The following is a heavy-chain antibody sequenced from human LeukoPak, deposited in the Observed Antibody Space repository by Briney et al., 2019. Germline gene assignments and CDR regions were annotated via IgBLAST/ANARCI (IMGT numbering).Heavy chain of an antibody. J-gene: IGHJ6*03. V-gene: IGHV3-20*04. CDR2: ISWNGGST. D-gene: IGHD2-15*01. Sequence: PGGSLRLSCAASGFTFDDYGMSWVRQAPGKGLEWVSGISWNGGSTGYADSVKGRFTISRDNAKNSLFLQMNSLRAEDTAVYYCARVLRYCSGGNCYSGGLGYMDVWGKGTTVTISS. CDR1: GFTFDDYG. CDR3: ARVLRYCSGGNCYSGGLGYMDV.